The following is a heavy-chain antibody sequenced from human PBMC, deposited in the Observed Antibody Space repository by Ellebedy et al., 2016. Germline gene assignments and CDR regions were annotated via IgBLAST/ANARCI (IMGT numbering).Heavy chain of an antibody. V-gene: IGHV3-7*01. CDR2: IKQDGSEK. Sequence: GESLKISCAASGFTFSSYWMSWVRQAPGKGLEWVANIKQDGSEKYYVDSVKGRFTISRDNAKNSLYLQMNSLRAEDTAVYYCAREDTMYYYYGMDVWGQGATVTVSS. CDR1: GFTFSSYW. D-gene: IGHD3-10*01. J-gene: IGHJ6*02. CDR3: AREDTMYYYYGMDV.